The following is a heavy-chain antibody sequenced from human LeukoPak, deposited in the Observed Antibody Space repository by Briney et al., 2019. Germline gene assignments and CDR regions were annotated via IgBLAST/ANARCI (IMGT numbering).Heavy chain of an antibody. Sequence: PGGTLRLSCAASGFTFSSYGMSWVRQAPGKGLEWVSAISGSGGSTYYADSVKGRFTISRDNSKNTLYLQMNSLRAEDTAVYYCAKAPSEYIAAAGTGYCYYMDVWGKGTTVTISS. CDR3: AKAPSEYIAAAGTGYCYYMDV. CDR2: ISGSGGST. CDR1: GFTFSSYG. J-gene: IGHJ6*03. V-gene: IGHV3-23*01. D-gene: IGHD6-13*01.